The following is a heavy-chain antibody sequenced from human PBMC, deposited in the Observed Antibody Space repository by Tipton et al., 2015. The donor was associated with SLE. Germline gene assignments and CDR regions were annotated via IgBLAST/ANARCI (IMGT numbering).Heavy chain of an antibody. D-gene: IGHD4-17*01. CDR3: ARPMDYAGYFQH. CDR2: IYHSGST. V-gene: IGHV4-38-2*02. CDR1: GGSISSGYY. Sequence: TLSLTCIVSGGSISSGYYWGWFRQPPGKGLEWIGSIYHSGSTYYNPSLTSRVTISVDTSKNQFSLKLSSVTAADTAVYYCARPMDYAGYFQHWGQGTLVTVSS. J-gene: IGHJ1*01.